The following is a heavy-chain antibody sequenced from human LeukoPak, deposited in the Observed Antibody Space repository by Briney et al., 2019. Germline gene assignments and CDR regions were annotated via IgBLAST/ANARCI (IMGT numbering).Heavy chain of an antibody. CDR1: GFTFSSYV. CDR2: ISYDGSNE. CDR3: AKDGPGIVATTTYYFDY. Sequence: GGSLRLSCAASGFTFSSYVMHWVRQAPGKGLEGVAIISYDGSNEYYADSVKGRFTISRDNSKITLYLQMNSERAEDTAVYYCAKDGPGIVATTTYYFDYWGQGTLVTVSS. J-gene: IGHJ4*02. D-gene: IGHD5-12*01. V-gene: IGHV3-30*04.